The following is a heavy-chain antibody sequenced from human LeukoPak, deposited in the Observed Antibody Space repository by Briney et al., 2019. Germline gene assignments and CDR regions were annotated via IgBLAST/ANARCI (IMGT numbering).Heavy chain of an antibody. Sequence: GGSLRLSCAASGFTFSSYSMNWVRQAPGKGLEWVSSISSSSSDIYYADSVKGRVTISRDNAKNSLYLQMNSPRAEEKAVYYCARARTDTGINFGELFYMDMGTPGYFDYWGQGTLVTVSS. J-gene: IGHJ4*02. D-gene: IGHD3-10*01. CDR2: ISSSSSDI. CDR1: GFTFSSYS. V-gene: IGHV3-21*01. CDR3: ARARTDTGINFGELFYMDMGTPGYFDY.